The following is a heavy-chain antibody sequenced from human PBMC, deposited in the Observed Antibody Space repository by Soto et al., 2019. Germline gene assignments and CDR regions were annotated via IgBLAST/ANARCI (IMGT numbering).Heavy chain of an antibody. J-gene: IGHJ4*02. V-gene: IGHV3-23*01. CDR1: GFTFSSYA. Sequence: EVQLLESGGGLVQPGGSLRLSCAASGFTFSSYAMSWLRQAPGKGLEWVSAISGSGGSTYYADSVKGRFTISRDNSKKTLYLQMNSLRAEDTAVYYCAKGGGSQFQLEDYWGQGPLVTVSS. CDR2: ISGSGGST. CDR3: AKGGGSQFQLEDY. D-gene: IGHD1-26*01.